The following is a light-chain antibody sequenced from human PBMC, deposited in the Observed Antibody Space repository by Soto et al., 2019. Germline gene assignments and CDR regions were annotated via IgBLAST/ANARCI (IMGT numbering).Light chain of an antibody. CDR1: QSVSSSY. J-gene: IGKJ1*01. CDR2: GAS. V-gene: IGKV3-15*01. Sequence: IVLTQSPGTLSLSPWERATLSCRASQSVSSSYLAWYQQKPGQAPRLLIYGASTKASGIPARFRGSGSGTEFTLTISSLQSEDYAVYYCQQHDDWPPETCSQGTKVDIK. CDR3: QQHDDWPPET.